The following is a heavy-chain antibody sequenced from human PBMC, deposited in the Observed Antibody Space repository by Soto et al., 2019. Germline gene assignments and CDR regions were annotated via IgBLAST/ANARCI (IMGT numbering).Heavy chain of an antibody. Sequence: SQTLSLTCAISGDSVSSNSAAWNWIRQSPSRGLEWLGRTYYRSKWYNDYAVSVKSRITINPDTSKNQSSLQLNSVTPEDTAVYYCARGVPYYYDSSGYYQADLFDYWGQGTLVTVSS. J-gene: IGHJ4*02. CDR3: ARGVPYYYDSSGYYQADLFDY. CDR2: TYYRSKWYN. D-gene: IGHD3-22*01. V-gene: IGHV6-1*01. CDR1: GDSVSSNSAA.